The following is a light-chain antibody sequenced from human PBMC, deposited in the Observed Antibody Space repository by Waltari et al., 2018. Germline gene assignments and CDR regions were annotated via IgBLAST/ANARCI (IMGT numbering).Light chain of an antibody. CDR1: QSVNKY. Sequence: EIVLTQSPATLSMSPGERATLSCRASQSVNKYLAWYQQRPGQAPRLLIYEASNRATGIPARLSGSGSGTEFTLTISSLEPEDFALYYCQHRGTWPLSFGPGTTV. CDR2: EAS. V-gene: IGKV3-11*01. CDR3: QHRGTWPLS. J-gene: IGKJ3*01.